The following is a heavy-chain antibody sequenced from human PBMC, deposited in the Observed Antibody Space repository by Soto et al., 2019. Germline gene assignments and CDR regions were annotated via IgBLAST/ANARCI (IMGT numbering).Heavy chain of an antibody. CDR2: ISYDGSNK. CDR3: ARDTAGSGYYGDAFDV. CDR1: GFTFGTYA. Sequence: QVQLVESGGGVVQPGRSLRLSCAASGFTFGTYAMHWVRQAPGKGLEWVAVISYDGSNKYYADSVKGRFTISRDNSKKTLYLQMNSLRAEDTVVYYCARDTAGSGYYGDAFDVWGQGTMVTVSS. J-gene: IGHJ3*01. D-gene: IGHD3-22*01. V-gene: IGHV3-30-3*01.